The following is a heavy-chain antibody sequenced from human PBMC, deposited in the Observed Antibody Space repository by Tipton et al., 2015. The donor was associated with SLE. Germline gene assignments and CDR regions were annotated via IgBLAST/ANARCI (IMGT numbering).Heavy chain of an antibody. D-gene: IGHD1-26*01. CDR3: AKVLWVGGSFGGDVLDI. J-gene: IGHJ3*02. Sequence: SLRLSCAASGFTVSSYEMNWVRQAPGKGLEWVSYISSSGSTIYYVDSVKGRFTISRDNSKNTLYLQMNSLRAEDTAVYYCAKVLWVGGSFGGDVLDIWGPGTNVTVSS. CDR2: ISSSGSTI. CDR1: GFTVSSYE. V-gene: IGHV3-48*03.